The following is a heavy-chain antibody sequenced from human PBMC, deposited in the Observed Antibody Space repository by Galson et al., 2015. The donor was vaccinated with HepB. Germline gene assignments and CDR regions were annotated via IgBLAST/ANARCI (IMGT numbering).Heavy chain of an antibody. Sequence: SLRLSCAASGFRFSNYALSWVRQAPGKGLEWVATTTGRRSDTLYADSVKGRFTVSRDNAKNFLYLHMNSLRGEDTAVYYCARNPSSYDYYNMDVWGHGTTVTVSS. J-gene: IGHJ6*02. CDR3: ARNPSSYDYYNMDV. CDR1: GFRFSNYA. CDR2: TTGRRSDT. V-gene: IGHV3-23*01.